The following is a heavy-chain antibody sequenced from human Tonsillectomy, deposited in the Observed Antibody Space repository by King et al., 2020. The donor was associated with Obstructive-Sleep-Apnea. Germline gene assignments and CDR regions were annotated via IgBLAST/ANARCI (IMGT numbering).Heavy chain of an antibody. CDR1: GGSISSYY. CDR3: ARGGPGTFGVVIPTIY. D-gene: IGHD3-3*01. J-gene: IGHJ4*02. V-gene: IGHV4-59*01. Sequence: VQLQESGPGLVKPSETLSLTCTVSGGSISSYYWSWIRQPPGKGLEWIGYIYYSGSTNYNPSLTSRVTISVDTSKNQFSLKLSSVTAADTAVYYCARGGPGTFGVVIPTIYWGQGTLVTVSS. CDR2: IYYSGST.